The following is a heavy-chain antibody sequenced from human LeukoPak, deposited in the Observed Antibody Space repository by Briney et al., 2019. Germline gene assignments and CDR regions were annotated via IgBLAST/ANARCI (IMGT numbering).Heavy chain of an antibody. CDR2: ISSSGSTI. Sequence: GGSLRLSCAASGFTFSTYDMTWLRQAPGGGLEWVSYISSSGSTIYYADSVKGRFTISRDNAKNSLYLQMNSVRAEDTDVYYCAELGITMIGGVWGKGTTVTISS. D-gene: IGHD3-10*02. V-gene: IGHV3-48*03. CDR3: AELGITMIGGV. J-gene: IGHJ6*04. CDR1: GFTFSTYD.